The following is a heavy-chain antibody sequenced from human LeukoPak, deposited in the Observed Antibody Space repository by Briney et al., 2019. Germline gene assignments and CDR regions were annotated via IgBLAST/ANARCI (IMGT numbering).Heavy chain of an antibody. CDR1: GFTFSRYS. J-gene: IGHJ3*02. CDR2: ISSTSSHI. D-gene: IGHD4-17*01. CDR3: ARLGSGATVDDTFDI. Sequence: GGSLRLSCAVSGFTFSRYSMNWVRQAPGKGLEWVSSISSTSSHIYYADSMKGRFTISRENAKNSLYLQMNSLEVDDTAVYYCARLGSGATVDDTFDIWGQGTMVSVSS. V-gene: IGHV3-21*01.